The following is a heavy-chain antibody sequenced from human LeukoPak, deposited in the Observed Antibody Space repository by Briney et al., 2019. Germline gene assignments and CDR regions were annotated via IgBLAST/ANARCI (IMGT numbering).Heavy chain of an antibody. V-gene: IGHV1-18*01. D-gene: IGHD3-10*01. CDR2: ISAYNGNT. CDR1: GYTFTSYG. CDR3: ARDGHYYGSGSYYGDYYGMDV. Sequence: ASVKVSCKASGYTFTSYGISWVRQAPGQGLEWMGWISAYNGNTNYAQKLQGRVTMTTDTSTSTAYMELRSLRSDDTAVYYCARDGHYYGSGSYYGDYYGMDVWGQGTTVTVSS. J-gene: IGHJ6*02.